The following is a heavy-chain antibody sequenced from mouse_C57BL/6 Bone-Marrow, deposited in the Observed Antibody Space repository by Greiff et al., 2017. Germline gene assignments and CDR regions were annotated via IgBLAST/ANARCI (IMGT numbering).Heavy chain of an antibody. V-gene: IGHV14-2*01. J-gene: IGHJ4*01. CDR1: GFNIKDYY. CDR3: AYLSYYGSSPYAMYY. Sequence: VQLQQSGAELVKPGASVKLSCTASGFNIKDYYMHWVKQRTEQGLEWIGRIDPEDGETKYAPKFKGKATITADTSSNTAYLQLSSLTSEDTAVYYCAYLSYYGSSPYAMYYWGQGPSVTVSS. D-gene: IGHD1-1*01. CDR2: IDPEDGET.